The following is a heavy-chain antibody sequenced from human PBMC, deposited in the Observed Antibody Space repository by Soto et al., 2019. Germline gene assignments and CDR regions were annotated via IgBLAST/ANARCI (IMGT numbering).Heavy chain of an antibody. J-gene: IGHJ3*02. V-gene: IGHV3-9*01. D-gene: IGHD3-16*01. CDR3: AKDLGDKGFNAFDI. CDR1: GFTFDDYA. CDR2: ISWNSGSI. Sequence: GGSLRLSCAASGFTFDDYAMHWVRQAPGKGLEWVSGISWNSGSIGYADSVKGRFTISRDNAKNSLYLQMNSLRAEDTALYYCAKDLGDKGFNAFDIWGQGTMVTVSS.